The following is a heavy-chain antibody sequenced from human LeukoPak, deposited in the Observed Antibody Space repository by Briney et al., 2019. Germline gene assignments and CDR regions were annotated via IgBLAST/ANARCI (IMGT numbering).Heavy chain of an antibody. J-gene: IGHJ4*02. Sequence: PSETLSLTCTVSGGSIRSSYYYWGWIRQPPGKGLEWIGSIYDSGSTYYNPSLKSRVTISVDTSKNQFSLKLNSVTAADTAVYYCAREVYDSSGFDRYYFDYWGQGTLVTVSS. D-gene: IGHD3-22*01. CDR2: IYDSGST. CDR3: AREVYDSSGFDRYYFDY. CDR1: GGSIRSSYYY. V-gene: IGHV4-39*02.